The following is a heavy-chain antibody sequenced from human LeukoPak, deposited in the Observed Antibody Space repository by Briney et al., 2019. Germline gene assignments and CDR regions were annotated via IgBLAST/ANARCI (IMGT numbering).Heavy chain of an antibody. CDR2: IYYSGST. Sequence: SDTLSLTCTVSGGSISSSSYYWGWIRQPPGKGLEWIGSIYYSGSTYYNPSLKSRVAISVDTSKNQFSLKLSSVTAADTAVYFCARLQYNGGRYYFDYWGQGTLVTVSS. CDR3: ARLQYNGGRYYFDY. D-gene: IGHD1-1*01. CDR1: GGSISSSSYY. V-gene: IGHV4-39*01. J-gene: IGHJ4*02.